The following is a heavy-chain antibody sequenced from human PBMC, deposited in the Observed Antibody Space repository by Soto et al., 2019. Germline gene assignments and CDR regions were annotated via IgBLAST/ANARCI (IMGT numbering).Heavy chain of an antibody. V-gene: IGHV5-51*01. D-gene: IGHD3-3*01. Sequence: PGESLKISCKGSGYSFTNFWVGGVRQVPGKGLDWLGIIYPGDSDTRYNPSFRGQVTISTDNSINTAYLQWNSLKASDTAIYYCAKHISRYFDFWSALYCYYAIDVWGQGTTVTVSS. CDR3: AKHISRYFDFWSALYCYYAIDV. J-gene: IGHJ6*02. CDR2: IYPGDSDT. CDR1: GYSFTNFW.